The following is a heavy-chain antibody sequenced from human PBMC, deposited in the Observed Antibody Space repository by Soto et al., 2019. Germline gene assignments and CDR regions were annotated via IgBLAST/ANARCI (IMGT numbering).Heavy chain of an antibody. CDR2: ISSSSSTI. Sequence: PGGSLRLSCAASGFTFSSYSMNCVRQAPGKGLEWVSYISSSSSTIYYADSVKGRFTISRDNAKNSLYLQMKSLRDEDTAVYYCVLFTRSSPGMEVWGQGTTVTVSS. CDR1: GFTFSSYS. D-gene: IGHD6-13*01. V-gene: IGHV3-48*02. CDR3: VLFTRSSPGMEV. J-gene: IGHJ6*02.